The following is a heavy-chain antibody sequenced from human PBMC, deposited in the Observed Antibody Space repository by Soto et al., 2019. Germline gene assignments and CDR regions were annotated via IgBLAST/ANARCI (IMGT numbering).Heavy chain of an antibody. D-gene: IGHD3-22*01. CDR1: GGTFSSYA. V-gene: IGHV1-69*13. Sequence: ASVKVSCKASGGTFSSYAISWARQAPGQGLEWMGGIIPIFGTANYAQKFQGRVTITADESTSTAYMELSSLRSEDTAVYYCARTSGRVSSGYYYYEAFDIWGQGTMVTVSS. J-gene: IGHJ3*02. CDR2: IIPIFGTA. CDR3: ARTSGRVSSGYYYYEAFDI.